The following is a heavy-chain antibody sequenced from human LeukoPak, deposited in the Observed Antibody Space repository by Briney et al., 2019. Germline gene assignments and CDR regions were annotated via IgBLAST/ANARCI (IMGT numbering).Heavy chain of an antibody. J-gene: IGHJ4*02. CDR1: GFAFNNYA. CDR3: AKDLRGNRNDLVFDY. V-gene: IGHV3-23*01. Sequence: GGSLRLSCAASGFAFNNYAMNWVRQAPGKEPEWVSVILNSGGTTSYADSVKGRFTISRDDSKNTLYLQMNSLRAEDTAVYYCAKDLRGNRNDLVFDYWGQGTLGTASS. D-gene: IGHD1-1*01. CDR2: ILNSGGTT.